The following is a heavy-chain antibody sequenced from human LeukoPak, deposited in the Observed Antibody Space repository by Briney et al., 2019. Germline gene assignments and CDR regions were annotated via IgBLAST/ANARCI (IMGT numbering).Heavy chain of an antibody. J-gene: IGHJ6*02. V-gene: IGHV3-7*01. D-gene: IGHD2-21*01. CDR3: ARYCGGDCYGMDV. CDR2: IKQDGSEK. CDR1: GFTFGSYW. Sequence: GGPLRFPFTASGFTFGSYWLSWVGQAPGRGLEWVANIKQDGSEKDYVDSVKGRFTISRDNAKNSLYLQMNSLRAEDTALYYCARYCGGDCYGMDVWGQGTTVTVSS.